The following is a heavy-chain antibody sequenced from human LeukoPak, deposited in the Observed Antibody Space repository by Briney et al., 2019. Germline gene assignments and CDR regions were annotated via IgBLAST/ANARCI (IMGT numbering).Heavy chain of an antibody. CDR1: GGSISSSSYY. J-gene: IGHJ4*02. Sequence: SETLSLTCTVSGGSISSSSYYWGWIRQPPGKGLEWIGSIYYSGSTYYNPSLKSRVTISVDTSKNQFSLKLSSVTAADTAVYYCASPPTVRYSSSPHFDYWGQGTLVAVSS. D-gene: IGHD6-6*01. CDR2: IYYSGST. CDR3: ASPPTVRYSSSPHFDY. V-gene: IGHV4-39*01.